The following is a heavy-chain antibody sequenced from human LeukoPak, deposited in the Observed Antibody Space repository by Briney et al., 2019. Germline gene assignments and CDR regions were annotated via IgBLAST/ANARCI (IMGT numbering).Heavy chain of an antibody. Sequence: SETLSLTCTVSGGSISSYYWSWTRQPPGKGLEWIGYIYYSGSTNYNPSLKSRVTISVDTSKNQFSLKLSSVTAADTAVYYCAIHSGYGGIDYWGQGTLVTVSS. CDR3: AIHSGYGGIDY. D-gene: IGHD5-12*01. V-gene: IGHV4-59*01. CDR1: GGSISSYY. CDR2: IYYSGST. J-gene: IGHJ4*02.